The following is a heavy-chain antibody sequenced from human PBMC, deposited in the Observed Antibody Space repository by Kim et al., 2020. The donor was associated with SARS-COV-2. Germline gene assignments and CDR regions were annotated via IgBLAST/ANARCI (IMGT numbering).Heavy chain of an antibody. D-gene: IGHD2-2*01. CDR1: GGSFSGYY. J-gene: IGHJ5*02. V-gene: IGHV4-34*01. CDR3: ARGVPPYQLLLSGNWFDP. CDR2: INHSGST. Sequence: SETLSLTCAVYGGSFSGYYWSWIRQPPGKGLEWIGEINHSGSTNYNPSLKSRVTISVDTSKNQFSLKLSSVTAADTAVYYCARGVPPYQLLLSGNWFDPWGQGTLVTVSS.